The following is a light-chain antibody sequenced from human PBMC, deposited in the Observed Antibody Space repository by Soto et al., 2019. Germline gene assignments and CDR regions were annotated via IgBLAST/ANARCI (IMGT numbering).Light chain of an antibody. Sequence: QSALTQPASGSGSPGQSITISCTGTSSDVGGRNYVSWYQQHPGKVPKLMIYEVRNRPSGVSNRFSGSKSGNTAALTISGLQAEDEADYYCSSYTSSSTRVFGGGT. J-gene: IGLJ3*02. V-gene: IGLV2-14*01. CDR2: EVR. CDR3: SSYTSSSTRV. CDR1: SSDVGGRNY.